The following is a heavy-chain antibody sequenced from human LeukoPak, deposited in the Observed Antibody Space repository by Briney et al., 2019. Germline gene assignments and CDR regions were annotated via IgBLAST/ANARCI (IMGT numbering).Heavy chain of an antibody. D-gene: IGHD3-10*01. CDR1: GFTFSSYS. V-gene: IGHV3-21*01. J-gene: IGHJ4*02. CDR3: ARGSWFGEFDY. CDR2: ISSGSSYI. Sequence: GGSLRLSCAASGFTFSSYSMNWVRQAPGKGLEWVSSISSGSSYIYYADSVKGRFTISRDNAKNSLYLQMNSLRAEDTAVYYCARGSWFGEFDYWGQGTLVTVSS.